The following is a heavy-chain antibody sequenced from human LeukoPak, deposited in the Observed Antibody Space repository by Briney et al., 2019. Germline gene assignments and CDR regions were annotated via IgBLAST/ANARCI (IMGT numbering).Heavy chain of an antibody. Sequence: GGSLRLSCAASGSTFSSYAMSWVRQAPGKGLEYVSTVSAGGGSTFYADSMKGRSTISRDNSRSTVYLQMNSLRVEDTAVYYCARGGGLLWLGEFPNCFDTWGQGTLVTVSS. CDR3: ARGGGLLWLGEFPNCFDT. V-gene: IGHV3-23*01. J-gene: IGHJ5*02. CDR1: GSTFSSYA. D-gene: IGHD3-10*01. CDR2: VSAGGGST.